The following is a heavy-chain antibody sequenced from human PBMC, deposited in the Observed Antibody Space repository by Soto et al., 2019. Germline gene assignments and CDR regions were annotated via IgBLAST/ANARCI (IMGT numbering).Heavy chain of an antibody. CDR1: GFSFNSYA. CDR2: ISYDGSNQ. D-gene: IGHD4-4*01. CDR3: AREVDYSPYYFDY. V-gene: IGHV3-30-3*01. Sequence: GGSLRLSCAASGFSFNSYAMDWVRQAPGRGLEWVAVISYDGSNQYYADSVKGRFTVSRDNSRNTLYLQMNSLGPEDTAVYYCAREVDYSPYYFDYWGHGTLVTVS. J-gene: IGHJ4*01.